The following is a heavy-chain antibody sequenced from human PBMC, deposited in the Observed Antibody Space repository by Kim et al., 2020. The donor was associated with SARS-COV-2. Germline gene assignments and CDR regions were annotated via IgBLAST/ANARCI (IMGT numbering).Heavy chain of an antibody. D-gene: IGHD3-9*01. Sequence: SETLSLTCTVSGGSISSYYWSWIRQPPGKGLEWIGYIYYSGSTNYNPSLKSRVTISVDTSKNQFSLKLSSVTAADTAVYYCARLYPSYYDILTGYPDPYYYYGMGVWGQGTTVTVSS. J-gene: IGHJ6*02. CDR2: IYYSGST. CDR1: GGSISSYY. V-gene: IGHV4-59*01. CDR3: ARLYPSYYDILTGYPDPYYYYGMGV.